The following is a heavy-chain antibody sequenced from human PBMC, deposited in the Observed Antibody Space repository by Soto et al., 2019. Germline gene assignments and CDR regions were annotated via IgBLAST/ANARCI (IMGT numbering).Heavy chain of an antibody. CDR1: GFIFSNFG. J-gene: IGHJ6*02. CDR2: IWYDGSNE. CDR3: ARDDIPGIAVATYGMDV. Sequence: GGSLRLSRAASGFIFSNFGMHWVRQAPGKGLEWVAVIWYDGSNEYYADSVKGRFTISKDNSKNTLYLQMNSLRAEDTAVYYCARDDIPGIAVATYGMDVWGQGTTVTVSS. V-gene: IGHV3-33*01. D-gene: IGHD6-19*01.